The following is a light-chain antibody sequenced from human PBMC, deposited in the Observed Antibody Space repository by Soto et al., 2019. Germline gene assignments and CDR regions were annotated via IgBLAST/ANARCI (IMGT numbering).Light chain of an antibody. J-gene: IGLJ1*01. CDR2: EVF. CDR1: SSDVGSYNL. CDR3: CSYAGRATYV. V-gene: IGLV2-23*02. Sequence: QSALTQPASVSGSPGQSITISCTGPSSDVGSYNLVSWYQQYPGKAPKLIIFEVFKRPSGVSHRFSGSKSGNTASLTISGLPAEDEANYYCCSYAGRATYVFGGGTKVTVL.